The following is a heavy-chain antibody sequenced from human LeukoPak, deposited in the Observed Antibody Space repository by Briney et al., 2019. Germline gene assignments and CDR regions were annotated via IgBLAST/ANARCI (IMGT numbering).Heavy chain of an antibody. CDR3: ARAAIGAARIYYYMDV. V-gene: IGHV3-21*05. Sequence: PGGSLRLSCAASGFTFSSYSMNWVRQAPGKGLEWVSFISTSSSYIHNADSVKGRFTISRHNAENSLYLQMKSLGAEDTGVYYCARAAIGAARIYYYMDVWGKGTTVTVSS. CDR1: GFTFSSYS. CDR2: ISTSSSYI. J-gene: IGHJ6*03. D-gene: IGHD6-6*01.